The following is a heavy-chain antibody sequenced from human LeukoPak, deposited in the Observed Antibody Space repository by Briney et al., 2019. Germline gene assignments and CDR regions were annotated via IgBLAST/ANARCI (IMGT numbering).Heavy chain of an antibody. J-gene: IGHJ4*02. Sequence: ASVKVSCKVSGYTLTELSMHWVRQAPGQGLEWMGWINPDSGVTGFAQKFQGRVTMITDTSISTAYMELIRLRSDDTAVYYCARGMGDYGFHWGQGTLVTVSS. D-gene: IGHD4-17*01. V-gene: IGHV1-2*02. CDR3: ARGMGDYGFH. CDR2: INPDSGVT. CDR1: GYTLTELS.